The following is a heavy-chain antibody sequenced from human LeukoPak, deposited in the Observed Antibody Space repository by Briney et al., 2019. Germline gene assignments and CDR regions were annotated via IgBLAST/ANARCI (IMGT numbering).Heavy chain of an antibody. CDR3: ARSAYYYDSSGSYWFDP. CDR1: GGSSSSYY. Sequence: SDTLSLTCTVSGGSSSSYYWSWIQQPPGKGLELIGYIYYSGSTNYNPSLKSRVTISVDTSKNQFSLKLSSVTAADTAVYYCARSAYYYDSSGSYWFDPWGQGTLVTVSS. V-gene: IGHV4-59*01. D-gene: IGHD3-22*01. CDR2: IYYSGST. J-gene: IGHJ5*02.